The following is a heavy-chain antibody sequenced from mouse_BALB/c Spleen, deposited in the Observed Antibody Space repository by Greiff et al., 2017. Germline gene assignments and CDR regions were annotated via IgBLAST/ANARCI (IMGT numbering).Heavy chain of an antibody. CDR3: ATVRYYGSSYADY. J-gene: IGHJ2*01. V-gene: IGHV1S135*01. Sequence: VQLQQSGPELVKPGASVKVSCKASGYAFTSYNMYWVKQSHGKSLEWIGYIDPYNGGTSYNQKFKGKATLTVDKSSSTAYMHLNSLTSEDSAVYYCATVRYYGSSYADYWGQGTTLTVSS. CDR2: IDPYNGGT. D-gene: IGHD1-1*01. CDR1: GYAFTSYN.